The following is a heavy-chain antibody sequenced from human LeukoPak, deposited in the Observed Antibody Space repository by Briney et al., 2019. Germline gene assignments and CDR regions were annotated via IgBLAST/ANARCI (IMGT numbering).Heavy chain of an antibody. CDR2: IGTTGDT. V-gene: IGHV3-13*01. Sequence: PGGALRLSCAASGFTFTTYDMHWVRQATGKGLEWVSAIGTTGDTYYPGSVKGRFTISRENGKNSLYLQMNSLRAGDTAVYYCARDRGGGHMDVWGKGTTVTISS. D-gene: IGHD2-15*01. J-gene: IGHJ6*03. CDR3: ARDRGGGHMDV. CDR1: GFTFTTYD.